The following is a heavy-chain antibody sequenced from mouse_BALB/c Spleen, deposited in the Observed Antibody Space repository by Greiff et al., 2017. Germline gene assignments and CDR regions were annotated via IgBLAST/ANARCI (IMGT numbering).Heavy chain of an antibody. V-gene: IGHV1-7*01. CDR3: AREGIYYGNYYSY. Sequence: QVQLQQSGAELAKPGASVKMSCKASGYTFTSYWMHWVKQRPGQGLEWIGYINPSTGYTEYNQKFKDKATLTADKSSSTAYMQLSSLTSEDSAVYYCAREGIYYGNYYSYWGQGTTLTVSS. D-gene: IGHD2-1*01. J-gene: IGHJ2*01. CDR2: INPSTGYT. CDR1: GYTFTSYW.